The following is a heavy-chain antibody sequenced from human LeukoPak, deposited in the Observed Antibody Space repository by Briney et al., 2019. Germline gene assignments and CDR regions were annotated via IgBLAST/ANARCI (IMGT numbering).Heavy chain of an antibody. D-gene: IGHD1-1*01. Sequence: SETLSLTCTVSGYSISSGYYWGWIRQPPGKGLEWIGSIYHSGSTYYNPSLKSRVTISVDTSKNRFSLKLSSVTAADTAVYYCARWLERDAFDIWGQGTMVTVSS. V-gene: IGHV4-38-2*02. J-gene: IGHJ3*02. CDR2: IYHSGST. CDR3: ARWLERDAFDI. CDR1: GYSISSGYY.